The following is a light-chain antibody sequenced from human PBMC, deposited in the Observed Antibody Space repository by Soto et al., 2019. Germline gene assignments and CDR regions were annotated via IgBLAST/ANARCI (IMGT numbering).Light chain of an antibody. CDR2: GTS. CDR1: QSVSSK. Sequence: EIVMTQSPATLSVSPGEGATLSCRARQSVSSKVAWYQQKPGQAPRLLIYGTSTRATGIPARFSGSGSGTEFTLTISSLQSEDVAVYFCQQYSYWPPSFGPGTRVDIK. J-gene: IGKJ3*01. CDR3: QQYSYWPPS. V-gene: IGKV3-15*01.